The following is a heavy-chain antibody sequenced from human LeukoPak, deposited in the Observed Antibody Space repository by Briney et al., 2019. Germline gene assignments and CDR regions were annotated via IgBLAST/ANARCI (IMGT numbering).Heavy chain of an antibody. CDR1: GFTFSSYA. V-gene: IGHV3-33*03. J-gene: IGHJ4*02. CDR3: ARHTYSSGKFDC. D-gene: IGHD6-25*01. CDR2: IWYDGSNK. Sequence: GGTLRLSCAASGFTFSSYAMHWVRHAPGKGLEWVAFIWYDGSNKDYTDSVRGRFTISRDSAKNSVYLQMNSLRAEDTAVYYCARHTYSSGKFDCWGQGTLVTVS.